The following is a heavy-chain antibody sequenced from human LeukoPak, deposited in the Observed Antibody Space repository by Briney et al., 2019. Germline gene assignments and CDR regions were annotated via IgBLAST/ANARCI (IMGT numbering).Heavy chain of an antibody. D-gene: IGHD6-19*01. Sequence: GGSLRLSCAASGFTFSSYSMNWVRQAPGKGLEWVSAISGSGGSTYYADSVKGRFTISRDNFKNTLYLQMNSLRAEDTAVYYCAKVAVAEKNHWGQGTLVTVSS. CDR1: GFTFSSYS. V-gene: IGHV3-23*01. CDR3: AKVAVAEKNH. CDR2: ISGSGGST. J-gene: IGHJ5*02.